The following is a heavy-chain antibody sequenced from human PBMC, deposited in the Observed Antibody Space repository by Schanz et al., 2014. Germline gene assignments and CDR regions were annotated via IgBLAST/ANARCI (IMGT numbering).Heavy chain of an antibody. J-gene: IGHJ3*01. D-gene: IGHD5-12*01. CDR3: ARDRRPDGYPLPFDV. V-gene: IGHV3-53*01. Sequence: EVQLVESGGGLIQPGGSLRLSCAVSGFTVNTNYMSWVRQAPGKGLEWISIMYINSGSTHYADSVKGRFIISRDSSKNTLFLQMNSLTADDTAIYFCARDRRPDGYPLPFDVWGQGTLVTVSS. CDR2: MYINSGST. CDR1: GFTVNTNY.